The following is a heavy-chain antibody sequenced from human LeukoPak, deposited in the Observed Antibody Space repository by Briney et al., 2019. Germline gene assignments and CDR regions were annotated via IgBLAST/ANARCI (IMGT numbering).Heavy chain of an antibody. V-gene: IGHV4-61*02. Sequence: PSETLSLTCTVSGGSINNGNYYWSWIRQPAGKGLEWIGRIYTSGSTNYKSSLKTQVTISVDTSKNQFSLKMSSVTAAHPALYYCARSNTLRGWFGELSPDEPDYWGQGTLVTVSS. CDR1: GGSINNGNYY. CDR3: ARSNTLRGWFGELSPDEPDY. CDR2: IYTSGST. D-gene: IGHD3-10*01. J-gene: IGHJ4*02.